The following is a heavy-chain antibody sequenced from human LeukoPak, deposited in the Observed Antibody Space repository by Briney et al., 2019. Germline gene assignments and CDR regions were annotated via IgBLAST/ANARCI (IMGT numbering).Heavy chain of an antibody. CDR3: ARDEVSGDYIFNFDV. J-gene: IGHJ4*02. CDR2: ISYDGFKE. D-gene: IGHD4-4*01. CDR1: GFTFSNYA. V-gene: IGHV3-30-3*01. Sequence: GGSQRLSCTASGFTFSNYAMHWVRQAPGKGLEWVAVISYDGFKEYYADSVKGRFTISRDNSKDTLSLEMNSLSTADTAVYYCARDEVSGDYIFNFDVWGQGTLVTVPS.